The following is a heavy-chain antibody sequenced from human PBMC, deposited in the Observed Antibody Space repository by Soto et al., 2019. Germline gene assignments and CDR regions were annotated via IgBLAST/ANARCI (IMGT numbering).Heavy chain of an antibody. CDR3: AREGHGAFDI. CDR1: GFTFSSYE. Sequence: PGGSLRLSCAASGFTFSSYEMNWVRQAPGKGPEWVSYISSSGSTIYYADSVKGRFTISRDNAKNSLYLQMNSLRAEDTAVYYCAREGHGAFDIWGQGTMVTVSS. V-gene: IGHV3-48*03. CDR2: ISSSGSTI. J-gene: IGHJ3*02.